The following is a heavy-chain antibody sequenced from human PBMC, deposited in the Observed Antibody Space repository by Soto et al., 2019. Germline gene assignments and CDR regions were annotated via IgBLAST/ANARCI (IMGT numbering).Heavy chain of an antibody. CDR1: GFTFSSYA. CDR2: ISGSADST. J-gene: IGHJ4*02. V-gene: IGHV3-23*01. Sequence: EVQLLESGGGLVQPGGSLRLSCAASGFTFSSYAMSWVRQAPGKGLEWVSAISGSADSTYYADSVKGRFTISRDNSKNTLYLQMSSRRAEDTAVYYCARRSSGWYFDYWGQGTLVTVSS. D-gene: IGHD6-19*01. CDR3: ARRSSGWYFDY.